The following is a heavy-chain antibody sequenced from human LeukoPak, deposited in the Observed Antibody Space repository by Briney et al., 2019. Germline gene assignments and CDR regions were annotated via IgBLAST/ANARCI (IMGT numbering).Heavy chain of an antibody. CDR2: IYYSGST. J-gene: IGHJ6*03. CDR1: GGSISSSSYY. V-gene: IGHV4-39*01. D-gene: IGHD2-2*01. Sequence: PSETLSLTCTVSGGSISSSSYYWGWIRQPPGKGLEWIGSIYYSGSTYYNPSLKSRVTISVDTSKNQFSLKLSSVTAADTAVYYCARHRGYCSSTGCQTYYYHYYMDVWGKGTTVTISS. CDR3: ARHRGYCSSTGCQTYYYHYYMDV.